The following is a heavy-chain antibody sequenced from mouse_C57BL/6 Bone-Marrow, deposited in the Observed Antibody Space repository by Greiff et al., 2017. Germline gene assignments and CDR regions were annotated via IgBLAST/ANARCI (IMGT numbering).Heavy chain of an antibody. Sequence: QVQLQQPGAELVKPGASVKVSCKASGYTFTSSWMHWVKQRPGQGLEWIGRIHPSDSDTNYNQKFKGTATLTVDKSSNTACMQLSSRTSEDSAVYYCAIHGDYYGSSSDYWGQGTTLTVAT. J-gene: IGHJ2*01. CDR2: IHPSDSDT. CDR1: GYTFTSSW. D-gene: IGHD1-1*01. CDR3: AIHGDYYGSSSDY. V-gene: IGHV1-74*01.